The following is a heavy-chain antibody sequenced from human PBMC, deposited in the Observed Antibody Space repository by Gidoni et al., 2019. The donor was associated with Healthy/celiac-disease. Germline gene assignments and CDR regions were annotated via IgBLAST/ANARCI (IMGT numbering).Heavy chain of an antibody. D-gene: IGHD6-6*01. CDR3: AKDHHSSSNYYYGMDV. V-gene: IGHV3-23*04. CDR2: ISGSGGST. CDR1: GFTFSSYA. J-gene: IGHJ6*02. Sequence: EVQLVESGGGLVQPGGSLRLSCAASGFTFSSYAMSWVRQAPGKGLEWVSAISGSGGSTYYADSVKGRFTISRDNSKNTLYLQMNSLRAEDTAVYYCAKDHHSSSNYYYGMDVWGQGTTVTVSS.